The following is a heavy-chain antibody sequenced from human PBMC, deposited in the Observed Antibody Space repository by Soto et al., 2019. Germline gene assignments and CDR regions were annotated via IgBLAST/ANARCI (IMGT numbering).Heavy chain of an antibody. CDR1: GGSISSGDYY. Sequence: QLPLQESGPGLVKPSQTLSLTCTVSGGSISSGDYYWSWIRQPPGKGLEWIGYIYYSGSTYYNPSLKSRVTISVDRSKSQVSLKLSSVTAADTAVYYCAREDGDYGTDYWGQGTPITV. CDR2: IYYSGST. V-gene: IGHV4-30-4*01. D-gene: IGHD4-17*01. CDR3: AREDGDYGTDY. J-gene: IGHJ4*02.